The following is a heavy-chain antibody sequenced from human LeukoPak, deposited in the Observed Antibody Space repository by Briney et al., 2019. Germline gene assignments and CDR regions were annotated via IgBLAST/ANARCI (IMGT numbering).Heavy chain of an antibody. CDR1: DDSITIYY. Sequence: PSETLSLTCSVSDDSITIYYWTWIRQPPGKGLEWIGYIDHTGTTNYNPSLNSRVTISRDTSKNHFSLQLSSVTAADTAVYFCARGRVSSSTWHSTYYYYFYMDVWGKGTTVTVSS. D-gene: IGHD4-11*01. V-gene: IGHV4-59*01. CDR3: ARGRVSSSTWHSTYYYYFYMDV. J-gene: IGHJ6*03. CDR2: IDHTGTT.